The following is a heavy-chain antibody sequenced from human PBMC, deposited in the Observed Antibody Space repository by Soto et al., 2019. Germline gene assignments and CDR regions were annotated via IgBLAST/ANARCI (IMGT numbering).Heavy chain of an antibody. CDR1: GYTFTSYA. Sequence: QAQLVQSGAEVKKPGASVKVSCKASGYTFTSYAMHWVRQAPGQRLEWMGWISAGNGNTKYSQKFQGRVTITRDTSASTAYMELSSLRSEDTAVYYCARGPGGPDGPGDYWGQGTLVTVSS. V-gene: IGHV1-3*01. CDR2: ISAGNGNT. J-gene: IGHJ4*02. D-gene: IGHD2-15*01. CDR3: ARGPGGPDGPGDY.